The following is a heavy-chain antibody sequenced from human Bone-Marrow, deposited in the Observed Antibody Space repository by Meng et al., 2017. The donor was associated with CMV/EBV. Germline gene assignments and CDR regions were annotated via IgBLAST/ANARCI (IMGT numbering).Heavy chain of an antibody. V-gene: IGHV4-59*01. D-gene: IGHD6-13*01. J-gene: IGHJ5*02. CDR1: GGSISSYY. CDR2: IYYSGST. Sequence: GSLRLSCTVSGGSISSYYWSWIRQPPGKGLEWIGYIYYSGSTNCNPSLKSRVTISVDTSKNQFSLKLSSVTAADTAVYYCARWLIAAAGTGWFDPWGQGTLVTVSS. CDR3: ARWLIAAAGTGWFDP.